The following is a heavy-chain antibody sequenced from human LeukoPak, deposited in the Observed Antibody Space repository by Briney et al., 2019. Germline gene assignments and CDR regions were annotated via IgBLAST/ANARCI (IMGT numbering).Heavy chain of an antibody. V-gene: IGHV4-61*02. D-gene: IGHD3-16*01. J-gene: IGHJ4*02. CDR2: IYTSGST. CDR3: ARVERMGPARGEYFDY. CDR1: GGSISSGSYY. Sequence: SQTLSLTCTVSGGSISSGSYYWSWIRPPAGKGLEWIGRIYTSGSTNYNPSLKSRVTISVDTSKNQFSLKLRSVTAADTAVYYCARVERMGPARGEYFDYWGQGTLVTVSS.